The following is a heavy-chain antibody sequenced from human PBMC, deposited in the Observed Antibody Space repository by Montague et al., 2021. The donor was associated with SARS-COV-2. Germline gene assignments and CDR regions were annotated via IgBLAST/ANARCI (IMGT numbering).Heavy chain of an antibody. CDR1: GGSISSYY. CDR2: IYYSGST. J-gene: IGHJ5*02. V-gene: IGHV4-59*08. CDR3: ARQVVGATPLVMGFDP. D-gene: IGHD1-26*01. Sequence: SETLSLTCTVSGGSISSYYWSWIRQPPGKGLEWIGYIYYSGSTNXNPSLKSRVTISVDTSKNQFSLKLSSVTAADTAVYYCARQVVGATPLVMGFDPWGQGTLVTVSS.